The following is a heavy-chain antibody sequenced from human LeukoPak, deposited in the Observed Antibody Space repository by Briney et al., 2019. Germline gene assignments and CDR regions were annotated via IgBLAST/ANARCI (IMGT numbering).Heavy chain of an antibody. J-gene: IGHJ4*02. CDR2: INHSRST. CDR1: GGSFSGYY. Sequence: SETLSLTCAVYGGSFSGYYWSWIRQPPGKGLEWIGEINHSRSTNYNPSLKSRVTISVDTSKNQFSLKLSSVTAADTAVYYCASEVGGSGYFRDYWGQGTLVTVSS. D-gene: IGHD3-3*01. V-gene: IGHV4-34*01. CDR3: ASEVGGSGYFRDY.